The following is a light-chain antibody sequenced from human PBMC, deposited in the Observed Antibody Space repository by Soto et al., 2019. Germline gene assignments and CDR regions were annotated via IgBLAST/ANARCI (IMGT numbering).Light chain of an antibody. V-gene: IGLV2-14*01. J-gene: IGLJ2*01. Sequence: QSALTQPASVSGSPGQSITISCTGTSSGVGGYNYVSWYQQHPGKAPKLMIYEVSNRPSGVSNRFSGSKSGNTASLTISGLQAEDEADYYCSSYTSSSTLLFGGGTKVTVL. CDR1: SSGVGGYNY. CDR3: SSYTSSSTLL. CDR2: EVS.